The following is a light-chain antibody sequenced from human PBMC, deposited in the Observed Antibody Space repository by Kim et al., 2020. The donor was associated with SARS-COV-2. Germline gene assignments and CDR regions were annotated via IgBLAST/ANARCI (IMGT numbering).Light chain of an antibody. V-gene: IGKV3-20*01. CDR3: QHYGT. CDR1: QSVSSNY. Sequence: TLSLFPGERATLSCRASQSVSSNYLTWYQQKPGQPPRLLIYGASSRATGIPDRFSGSGAGTDFTLTISRLEPEDFAVYYCQHYGTFGQGTKVDIK. J-gene: IGKJ1*01. CDR2: GAS.